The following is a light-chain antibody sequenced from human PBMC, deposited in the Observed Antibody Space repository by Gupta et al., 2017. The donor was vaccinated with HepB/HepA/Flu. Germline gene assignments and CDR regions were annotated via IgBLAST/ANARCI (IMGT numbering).Light chain of an antibody. V-gene: IGLV3-1*01. CDR3: QVWDTSVV. CDR2: QDR. J-gene: IGLJ2*01. Sequence: SSELTQPPSVSVSPGQTASITCSGDKLGEKYASWYRQRPGQSPILIIYQDRKRPSGIPERFSGSNSGTTATLNISGTQAMDEAHYFCQVWDTSVVFGGGTKLTVL. CDR1: KLGEKY.